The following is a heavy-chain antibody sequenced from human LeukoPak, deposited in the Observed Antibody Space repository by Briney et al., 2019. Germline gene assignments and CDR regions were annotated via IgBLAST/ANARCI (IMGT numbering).Heavy chain of an antibody. Sequence: ASVKVSCKASGYTFTGYYMHWVRQAPGQGLEWMGIINPSGGSTSYAQKFQGRVTMTRDTSTSTVYMELSSLRSEDTAVYYCARDLVEYYDSSGYEFDYWGQGTLVTVSS. D-gene: IGHD3-22*01. CDR2: INPSGGST. CDR3: ARDLVEYYDSSGYEFDY. J-gene: IGHJ4*02. V-gene: IGHV1-46*01. CDR1: GYTFTGYY.